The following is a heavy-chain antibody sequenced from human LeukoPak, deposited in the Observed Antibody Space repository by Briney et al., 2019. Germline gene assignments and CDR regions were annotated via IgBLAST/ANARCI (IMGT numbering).Heavy chain of an antibody. J-gene: IGHJ4*02. CDR2: VFPGDSKT. CDR3: ARLDTKNYQF. Sequence: GDSLKISCKVSGYHFTTYWIAWVRQKPGKGLEWMGMVFPGDSKTNYSPAFLGQVTMSVDKSIGAAYLQWRGLKASYTAMYYCARLDTKNYQFWGQGTLVSVSS. CDR1: GYHFTTYW. V-gene: IGHV5-51*01. D-gene: IGHD1-7*01.